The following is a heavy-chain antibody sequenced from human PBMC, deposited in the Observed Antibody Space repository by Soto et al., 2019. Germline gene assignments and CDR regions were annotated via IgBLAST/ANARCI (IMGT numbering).Heavy chain of an antibody. CDR1: GGTFSSYA. CDR3: ARDSGGTTVAFGMEV. J-gene: IGHJ6*02. V-gene: IGHV1-69*01. Sequence: QVQLVQSGAEVKKPGSSVKVSCKASGGTFSSYAISWVRQAPGQWLEWMGGIIPIFGTANYAQKIQGRVTITADESTSTAYMELSSLRSEDTAVYYWARDSGGTTVAFGMEVWGQGTTVTVSS. CDR2: IIPIFGTA. D-gene: IGHD4-17*01.